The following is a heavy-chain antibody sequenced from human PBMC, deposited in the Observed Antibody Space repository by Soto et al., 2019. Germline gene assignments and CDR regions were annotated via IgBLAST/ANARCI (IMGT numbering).Heavy chain of an antibody. CDR1: GYTFTGYY. Sequence: ASVKVSCKASGYTFTGYYMRWVRQAPGQGLEWMGWINPNSGGTNYAQKFQGWVTMTRDTPISTAYMELSRLRSDDTAVYYCARGDIVVVPAATGSMDYYYYGMDVWGQGTTVTVSS. V-gene: IGHV1-2*04. CDR2: INPNSGGT. J-gene: IGHJ6*02. CDR3: ARGDIVVVPAATGSMDYYYYGMDV. D-gene: IGHD2-2*01.